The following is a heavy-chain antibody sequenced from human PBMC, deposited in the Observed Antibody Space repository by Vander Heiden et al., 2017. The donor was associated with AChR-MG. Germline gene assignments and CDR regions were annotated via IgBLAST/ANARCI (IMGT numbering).Heavy chain of an antibody. V-gene: IGHV3-30*02. CDR1: GFTFSSYA. CDR2: IRYDGSNK. Sequence: QVQLVESGVGVVQPGGSLRLSCSASGFTFSSYAMHWVRQAPGKGLEWVAFIRYDGSNKYYADSVKGRVTISRDKSKNTLYWQMNSLRAEETAVYYCAKVASLSDGYSGSYHFDYWGQGTLVTVSS. D-gene: IGHD1-26*01. J-gene: IGHJ4*02. CDR3: AKVASLSDGYSGSYHFDY.